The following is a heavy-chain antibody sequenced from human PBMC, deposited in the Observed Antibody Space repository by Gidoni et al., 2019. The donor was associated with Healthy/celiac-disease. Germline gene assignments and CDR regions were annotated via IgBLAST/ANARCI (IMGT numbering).Heavy chain of an antibody. D-gene: IGHD2-2*01. V-gene: IGHV1-58*02. J-gene: IGHJ6*03. CDR3: AADLDIVVVPVYMDV. CDR1: GFTFTSSA. CDR2: IVVGSGNT. Sequence: QMQLVLSGPAVKKPGTSVKVSCKASGFTFTSSAMQWVRQARGQRLEWIGWIVVGSGNTNYEQKFQERVTITREMSTSKAYMGLRSLRTEDTAVYYCAADLDIVVVPVYMDVWGKGTTVTVSS.